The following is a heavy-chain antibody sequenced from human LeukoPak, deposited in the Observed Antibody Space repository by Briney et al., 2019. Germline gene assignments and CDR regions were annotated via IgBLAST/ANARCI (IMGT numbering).Heavy chain of an antibody. J-gene: IGHJ3*02. CDR1: GGSISSYY. CDR2: IYYSGST. CDR3: ARDHTGYSYGTDAFDI. D-gene: IGHD5-18*01. Sequence: PSETLSLTCTVSGGSISSYYWSWIRQPPGKGLEWIGYIYYSGSTNYNPSLKSRVTISVDTSKNQFSLKLSSVTAADTAVYYCARDHTGYSYGTDAFDIWGQGTMVTVSS. V-gene: IGHV4-59*12.